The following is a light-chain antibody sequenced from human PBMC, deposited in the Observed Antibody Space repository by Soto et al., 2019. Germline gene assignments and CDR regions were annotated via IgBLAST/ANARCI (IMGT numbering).Light chain of an antibody. V-gene: IGLV2-8*01. CDR1: SSDVGGYNY. CDR2: EVS. Sequence: QSALTQPPSASGSPGQSVTISCTGTSSDVGGYNYVSWYQQHPGKAPKLMIYEVSKRPSGVPDRFSSSKSGNTASLTVSGLQAEDEADYYCSSYAGSNNVWVFGGGTKLTVL. CDR3: SSYAGSNNVWV. J-gene: IGLJ2*01.